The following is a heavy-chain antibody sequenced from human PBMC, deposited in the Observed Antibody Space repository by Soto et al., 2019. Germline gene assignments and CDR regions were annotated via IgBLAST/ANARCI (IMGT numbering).Heavy chain of an antibody. CDR1: GGSISSSNW. Sequence: SETLSLTCAVSGGSISSSNWWSWVRQPPGXGLEWIGEIYHSGSTNYNPSLKSRVTISVDKSKNQFSLKLSSVTAADTAVYYCARDPNRNGYSSSWYNRFDPWGQGTLVTVSS. CDR3: ARDPNRNGYSSSWYNRFDP. D-gene: IGHD6-13*01. V-gene: IGHV4-4*02. CDR2: IYHSGST. J-gene: IGHJ5*02.